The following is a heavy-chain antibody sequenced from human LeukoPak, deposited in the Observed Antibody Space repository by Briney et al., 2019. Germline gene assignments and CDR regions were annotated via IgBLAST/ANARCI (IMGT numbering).Heavy chain of an antibody. CDR1: GGTFSSYA. D-gene: IGHD3-3*01. Sequence: SVKVSCKXSGGTFSSYAISWVRQAPGQGLEWMGGIIPIFGTANYAQKFQGRVTITADESTSTAYMELSRLRSEDTAVYYCASGRDYDFWSGSLTLFDYWGRGTLVTVSS. CDR2: IIPIFGTA. V-gene: IGHV1-69*13. CDR3: ASGRDYDFWSGSLTLFDY. J-gene: IGHJ4*02.